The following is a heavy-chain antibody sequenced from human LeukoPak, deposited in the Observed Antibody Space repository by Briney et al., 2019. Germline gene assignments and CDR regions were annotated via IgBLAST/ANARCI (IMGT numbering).Heavy chain of an antibody. Sequence: GGSLRLSCAASGFTFSRYWMSWVRQAPGKGLEWVANIKQEGSEKYYVDSVKGRYTISRDNAKNSLYLQMNSLRAEDTAVYYCARDFLPYYLLFDYWGQGTLVTVSS. CDR1: GFTFSRYW. CDR2: IKQEGSEK. V-gene: IGHV3-7*03. J-gene: IGHJ4*02. CDR3: ARDFLPYYLLFDY. D-gene: IGHD2-8*01.